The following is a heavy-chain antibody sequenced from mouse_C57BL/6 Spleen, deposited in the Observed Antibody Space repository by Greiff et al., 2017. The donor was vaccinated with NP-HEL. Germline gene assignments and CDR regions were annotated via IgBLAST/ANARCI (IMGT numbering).Heavy chain of an antibody. CDR3: TRGYDYDGGFAY. CDR1: GFTFSSYA. Sequence: EVKVEESGEGLVKPGGSLKLSCAASGFTFSSYAMSWVRQTPEKRLEWVAYISSGGDYIYYADTVKGRFTISRANARNTLYLQMSSLKSEDTAMYYCTRGYDYDGGFAYWGQGTLVTVSA. CDR2: ISSGGDYI. J-gene: IGHJ3*01. V-gene: IGHV5-9-1*02. D-gene: IGHD2-4*01.